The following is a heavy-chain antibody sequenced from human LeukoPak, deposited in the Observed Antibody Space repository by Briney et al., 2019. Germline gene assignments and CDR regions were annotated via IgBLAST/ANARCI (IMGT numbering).Heavy chain of an antibody. D-gene: IGHD3-16*02. CDR2: IYHSGST. J-gene: IGHJ4*02. CDR3: ARRDIVKGGFDY. CDR1: GDSVNTRRYY. V-gene: IGHV4-39*01. Sequence: SETLSLTCPVSGDSVNTRRYYWDWIRQPPGKGLDWIGSIYHSGSTYYEPSLRSRVTISIDTSRNQFSLNLTSVTAADTAVYFCARRDIVKGGFDYWGQGTLVTVSS.